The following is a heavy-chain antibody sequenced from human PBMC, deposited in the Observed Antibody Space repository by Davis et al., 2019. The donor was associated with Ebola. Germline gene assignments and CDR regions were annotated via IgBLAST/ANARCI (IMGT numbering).Heavy chain of an antibody. J-gene: IGHJ4*02. CDR3: ARWSENWNYVDY. Sequence: GESLKISCAASGFTFSSYSMNWVRQAPGKGLEWVSSISSSSSYIYYADSVKGRFTISRDNAKNSLYLQMNSLRAEDTAVYYCARWSENWNYVDYWGQGTLVTVSS. D-gene: IGHD1-1*01. V-gene: IGHV3-21*01. CDR1: GFTFSSYS. CDR2: ISSSSSYI.